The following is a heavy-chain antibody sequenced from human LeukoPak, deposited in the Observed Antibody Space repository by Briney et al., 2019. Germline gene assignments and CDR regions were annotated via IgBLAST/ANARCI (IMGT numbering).Heavy chain of an antibody. Sequence: GGSLRLSCAASGFTFSSSAMSWVRQAPGKGLEWFSSISGSGSGGSTYYADSVKGRFTISRDNSKNTLYLQMNSLMAEDTAVYYCAKSGYNRFDYWGQGTRVTVSS. CDR1: GFTFSSSA. J-gene: IGHJ4*02. V-gene: IGHV3-23*01. D-gene: IGHD5-24*01. CDR2: ISGSGSGGST. CDR3: AKSGYNRFDY.